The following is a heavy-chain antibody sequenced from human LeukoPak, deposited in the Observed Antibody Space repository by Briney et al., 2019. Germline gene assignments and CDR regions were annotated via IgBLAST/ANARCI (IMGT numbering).Heavy chain of an antibody. CDR3: ARGGVGHCSGGSCPTSWFDP. CDR2: ISPYNGNA. V-gene: IGHV1-18*01. Sequence: ASVKVSCKASGYTFTNFGVSWVRQTPGQGVDGMGWISPYNGNADYPQKVQGRVTMTTHTSTSTAYMELRSLTSDDTAVYYCARGGVGHCSGGSCPTSWFDPWGQGTLVTVSS. J-gene: IGHJ5*02. D-gene: IGHD2-15*01. CDR1: GYTFTNFG.